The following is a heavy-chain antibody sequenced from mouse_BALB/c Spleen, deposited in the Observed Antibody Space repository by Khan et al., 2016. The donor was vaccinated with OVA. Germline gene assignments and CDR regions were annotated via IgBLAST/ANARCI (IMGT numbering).Heavy chain of an antibody. J-gene: IGHJ2*01. V-gene: IGHV1-20*02. CDR1: GYSFTGYF. Sequence: VQLKQSGPELVKPGASVKISCKASGYSFTGYFMNWVMQSHGKSLEWIGRINPYIGETFYNQKFKGKATLTVDESSSTAHMELRSLASEDSAVYYCARIYGSDFDYWGQSTTLTVSS. CDR2: INPYIGET. D-gene: IGHD1-1*01. CDR3: ARIYGSDFDY.